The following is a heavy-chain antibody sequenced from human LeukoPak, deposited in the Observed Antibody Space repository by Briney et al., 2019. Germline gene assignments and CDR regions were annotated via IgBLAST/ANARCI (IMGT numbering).Heavy chain of an antibody. Sequence: SETLSLTCTVSGGSISRYYWIWIRQPPGKGLECIGYIYYSGSTNYNPSLKSRVTISVDTSKNQFSLKLSSVTAADTAVYYCARAPEIDSGGRSHSDGFDIWGQGTMVTVSS. V-gene: IGHV4-59*01. CDR2: IYYSGST. CDR3: ARAPEIDSGGRSHSDGFDI. J-gene: IGHJ3*02. CDR1: GGSISRYY. D-gene: IGHD3-22*01.